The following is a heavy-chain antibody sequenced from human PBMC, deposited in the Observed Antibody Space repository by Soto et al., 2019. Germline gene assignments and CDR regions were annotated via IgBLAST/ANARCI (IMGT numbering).Heavy chain of an antibody. CDR1: GGSITSYY. V-gene: IGHV4-59*01. J-gene: IGHJ5*02. CDR3: ARDLGGWYWFDP. Sequence: QVQLQESGPRLVKPSETLSLTCTVSGGSITSYYWNWIRQPPGKGLQWIGYIYSSGSTMYNPSLKSRVTMSVDTSKNQFSLKLNSVTAADTAVYYCARDLGGWYWFDPWGQRTLVTVSS. CDR2: IYSSGST. D-gene: IGHD6-19*01.